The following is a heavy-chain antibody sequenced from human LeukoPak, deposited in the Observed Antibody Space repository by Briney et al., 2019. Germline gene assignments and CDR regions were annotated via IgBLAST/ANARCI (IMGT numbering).Heavy chain of an antibody. Sequence: SETLSLTCTVSGGSISSYYWSWIRQPPGKGLEWIGYIYYSGSANYNPSLKSRVTISVDTSKNQFSLKLSSVTAADTAVYYCAGEDSSWTTHAFDYWGQGTLVTVSS. D-gene: IGHD6-13*01. J-gene: IGHJ4*02. CDR3: AGEDSSWTTHAFDY. V-gene: IGHV4-59*01. CDR1: GGSISSYY. CDR2: IYYSGSA.